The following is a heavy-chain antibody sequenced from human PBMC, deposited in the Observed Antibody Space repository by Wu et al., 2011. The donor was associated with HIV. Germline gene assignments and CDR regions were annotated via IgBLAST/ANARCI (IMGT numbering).Heavy chain of an antibody. D-gene: IGHD1-1*01. J-gene: IGHJ4*02. Sequence: QVQLVQSGAEVKKPGASVKVSCKTSGYSFTTYYIHWVRQAPGQRLEWMGVINPSGGSTTYAQKFQGRVTMTRDTSTSTVYMELSSLRSEDTAVYYCARGSIGMLLWGQGTLVTVSS. CDR1: GYSFTTYY. CDR2: INPSGGST. CDR3: ARGSIGMLL. V-gene: IGHV1-46*01.